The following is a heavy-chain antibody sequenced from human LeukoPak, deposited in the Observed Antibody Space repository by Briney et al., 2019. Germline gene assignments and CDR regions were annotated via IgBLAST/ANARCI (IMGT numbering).Heavy chain of an antibody. J-gene: IGHJ4*02. CDR2: ISYDGSNK. Sequence: GGSLRLSCAASGFTFSSYGMHWVCQAPGKGLDWVAVISYDGSNKYYANSVKGRFTISRDNSKNTLYLQMNRMRAEETAVYYCAKDLEDSSGYPWGYFDYWGQGTLVTVSS. D-gene: IGHD3-22*01. CDR1: GFTFSSYG. CDR3: AKDLEDSSGYPWGYFDY. V-gene: IGHV3-30*18.